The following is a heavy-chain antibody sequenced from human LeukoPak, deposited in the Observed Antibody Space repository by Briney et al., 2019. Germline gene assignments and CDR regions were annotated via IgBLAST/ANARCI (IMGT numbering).Heavy chain of an antibody. Sequence: SETLSLTCAVYGGSFSGYYWSWIRQPPGKGLEWIGEINYSGSTNYNPSLKSRVTISVDTSKNQFSLKLSSVTAADTAVYYCARIATFPWRGQSPYCSGGSCYNNWFDPWGQGTLVTVSS. V-gene: IGHV4-34*01. CDR3: ARIATFPWRGQSPYCSGGSCYNNWFDP. D-gene: IGHD2-15*01. J-gene: IGHJ5*02. CDR2: INYSGST. CDR1: GGSFSGYY.